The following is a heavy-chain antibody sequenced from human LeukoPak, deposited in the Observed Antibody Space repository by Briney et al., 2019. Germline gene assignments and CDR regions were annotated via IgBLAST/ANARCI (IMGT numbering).Heavy chain of an antibody. J-gene: IGHJ6*03. CDR1: GYTFTGYY. Sequence: ASVKVSCKASGYTFTGYYMHWVRQAPGQGLEWMGWINPNSGGTNYAQKFQGRVTMTRDTSISTAYMELSRLRFDDTAVYYCARAPTLLWFGELSPMDVWGKGTTVTVSS. CDR2: INPNSGGT. V-gene: IGHV1-2*02. D-gene: IGHD3-10*01. CDR3: ARAPTLLWFGELSPMDV.